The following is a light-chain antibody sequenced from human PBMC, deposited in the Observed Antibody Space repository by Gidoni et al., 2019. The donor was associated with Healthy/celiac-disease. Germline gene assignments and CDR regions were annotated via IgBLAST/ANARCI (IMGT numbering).Light chain of an antibody. CDR1: QSVSSSY. Sequence: IVLTQSPVTLSLSPGERATLSCRASQSVSSSYFSWYQQKPGQAPRLLIYGAYSRGTGIPDRFSGSGSGTDVTLTISRLEPEDFAVYYCQQYGSSPPSYTFGQGTKLEIK. V-gene: IGKV3-20*01. CDR2: GAY. CDR3: QQYGSSPPSYT. J-gene: IGKJ2*01.